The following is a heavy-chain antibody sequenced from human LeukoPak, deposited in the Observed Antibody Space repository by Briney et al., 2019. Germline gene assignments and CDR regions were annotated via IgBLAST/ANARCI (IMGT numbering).Heavy chain of an antibody. J-gene: IGHJ4*02. D-gene: IGHD5-24*01. Sequence: GGSLRLSCAATGFTFSHFGMHWVRQAPGKGLEWVAVIWYNGRNQYYRDSVKGRFTISRDNIKNTLHLQMNSLRVEDTAMYYCVREGTSGNGDGYNSYDYSGQGTLVTVSS. CDR1: GFTFSHFG. V-gene: IGHV3-33*01. CDR3: VREGTSGNGDGYNSYDY. CDR2: IWYNGRNQ.